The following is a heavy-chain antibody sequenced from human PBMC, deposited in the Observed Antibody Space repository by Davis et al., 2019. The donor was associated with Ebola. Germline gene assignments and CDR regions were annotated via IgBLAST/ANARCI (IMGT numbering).Heavy chain of an antibody. CDR2: INPSGGST. Sequence: ASVKVSCKASGGTFSSYAISWVRQAPGQGLAWMGIINPSGGSTSYAQKFQGRVTMTRDTSTSTVYTELSSLRSEDTAVYYCARGVGSSWYRYFDYWGQGTLVTVSS. CDR3: ARGVGSSWYRYFDY. J-gene: IGHJ4*02. V-gene: IGHV1-46*01. D-gene: IGHD6-13*01. CDR1: GGTFSSYA.